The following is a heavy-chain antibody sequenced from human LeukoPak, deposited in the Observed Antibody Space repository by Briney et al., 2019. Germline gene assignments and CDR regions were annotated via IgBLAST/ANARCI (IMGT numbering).Heavy chain of an antibody. V-gene: IGHV1-69*04. CDR2: IIPILGIA. CDR3: AGGTMVRGVRPFDY. Sequence: SVKVSCKASGGTFSSYAISWVRQAPGQGLEWMGRIIPILGIANYAQKFQGRVTITADKSTSTAYMELSSLRSEDTAVYYCAGGTMVRGVRPFDYWGQGTLVTVSS. D-gene: IGHD3-10*01. CDR1: GGTFSSYA. J-gene: IGHJ4*02.